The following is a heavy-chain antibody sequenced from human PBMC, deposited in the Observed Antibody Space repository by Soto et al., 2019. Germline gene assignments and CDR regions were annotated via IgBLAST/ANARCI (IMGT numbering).Heavy chain of an antibody. CDR1: GGSISSSSYY. V-gene: IGHV4-39*02. CDR2: IYYSGSI. Sequence: SETLSLTCTVSGGSISSSSYYWGWIRQPPGKGLEWIGSIYYSGSIYYNPSLKSRVTISVDTSKNQFSLKLSSVTAEDTAVYYCARDQGSSSWYPHFDSWGQGALVTVSS. CDR3: ARDQGSSSWYPHFDS. D-gene: IGHD6-13*01. J-gene: IGHJ4*02.